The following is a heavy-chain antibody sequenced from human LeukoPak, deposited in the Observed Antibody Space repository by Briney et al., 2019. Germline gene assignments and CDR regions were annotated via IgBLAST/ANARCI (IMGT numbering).Heavy chain of an antibody. D-gene: IGHD3-9*01. J-gene: IGHJ4*02. CDR1: GSTFSTYW. V-gene: IGHV3-74*03. CDR2: IRPEGTTT. CDR3: ARDLDWILFDY. Sequence: GGSLRLSCAASGSTFSTYWMHWVRQAPGKGLVWVARIRPEGTTTAYADSVKGRFTISRDNAKNTLFLQMNSLSAEDTAVYYCARDLDWILFDYWGQGTLVTVSS.